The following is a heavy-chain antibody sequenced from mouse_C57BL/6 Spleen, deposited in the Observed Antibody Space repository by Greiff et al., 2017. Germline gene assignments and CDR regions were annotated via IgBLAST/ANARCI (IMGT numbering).Heavy chain of an antibody. D-gene: IGHD3-3*01. Sequence: QVQLQQPGAELVRPGSSVKLSCKASGYTFTSYWMDWVKQRPGQGLEWIGNIYPSDSETHYNQKFKDKATLTVDKSSSTAYMQSSSLTSEDAAVYYCARRALSYFDVWGTGTTVTVSS. J-gene: IGHJ1*03. CDR1: GYTFTSYW. V-gene: IGHV1-61*01. CDR3: ARRALSYFDV. CDR2: IYPSDSET.